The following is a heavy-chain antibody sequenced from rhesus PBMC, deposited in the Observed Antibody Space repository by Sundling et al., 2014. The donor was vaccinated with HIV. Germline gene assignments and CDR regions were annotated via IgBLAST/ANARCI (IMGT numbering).Heavy chain of an antibody. CDR3: ARGAGGSYFDY. CDR2: LYIDPERT. CDR1: GASLTGGYF. Sequence: QVQLQESGPGLVKPSETLSLTCTVAGASLTGGYFWNWVRQSPGKGLVWIGGLYIDPERTVYNPSLKTRVTISKDTSKNQFSLTLRSVTAADTAVYYCARGAGGSYFDYWGQGVLVTVSS. D-gene: IGHD3-16*01. V-gene: IGHV4S13*01. J-gene: IGHJ4*01.